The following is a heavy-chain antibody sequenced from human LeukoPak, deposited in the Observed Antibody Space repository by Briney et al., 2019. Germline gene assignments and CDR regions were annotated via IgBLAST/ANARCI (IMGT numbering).Heavy chain of an antibody. CDR3: ARERVTALNWFDP. Sequence: SETLSLTCAVSGGSFSGYYWSWIRQPPGKGLEWIGYIYYSGSTNYNPSLKSRVTKSVDTSKNQFSLKLSSVTAADTAVYYCARERVTALNWFDPWGQGTLVTVSS. CDR1: GGSFSGYY. CDR2: IYYSGST. J-gene: IGHJ5*02. V-gene: IGHV4-59*01. D-gene: IGHD2-21*02.